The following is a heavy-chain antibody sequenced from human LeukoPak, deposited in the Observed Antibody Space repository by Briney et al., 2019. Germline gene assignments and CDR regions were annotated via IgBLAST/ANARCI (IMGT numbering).Heavy chain of an antibody. J-gene: IGHJ4*02. CDR3: AKDQRGELRFLEWLLFY. D-gene: IGHD3-3*01. CDR1: GFTFSSYE. CDR2: ISSSGSTI. Sequence: GGSLRLSCAASGFTFSSYEMNWVRQAPGKGLEWVSYISSSGSTIYYADSVKGRFTISRDNSKNTLYLQMNSLRAEDTAVYYCAKDQRGELRFLEWLLFYWGQGTLVTVSS. V-gene: IGHV3-48*03.